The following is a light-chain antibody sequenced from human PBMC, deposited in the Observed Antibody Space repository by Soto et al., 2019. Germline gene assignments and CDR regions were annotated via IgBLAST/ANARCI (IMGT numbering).Light chain of an antibody. CDR1: QSVTTY. J-gene: IGKJ2*01. Sequence: EIVLTPYPGTLSLSPGERATLSCRASQSVTTYLAWYQQKLGQAPRLLIYGASSRATGIPDRISVSGSGTDFTLTISRLEPEDFAVYYCHQYGYSVNTFGQGTKLEIK. CDR3: HQYGYSVNT. V-gene: IGKV3-20*01. CDR2: GAS.